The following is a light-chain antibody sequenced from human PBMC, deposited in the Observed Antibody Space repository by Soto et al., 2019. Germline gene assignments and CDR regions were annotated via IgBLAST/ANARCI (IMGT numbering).Light chain of an antibody. CDR3: SSYTSSSTPVV. CDR2: DVS. V-gene: IGLV2-14*01. Sequence: QSALTQPASVSGSPGESITIYFTGTSSDVGGYNYVSWYQQHPGKAPKLMIYDVSNRPSGVSNRFSGSKSGNTASLTISGLQAEDEADYYCSSYTSSSTPVVFGGGTKVTV. J-gene: IGLJ2*01. CDR1: SSDVGGYNY.